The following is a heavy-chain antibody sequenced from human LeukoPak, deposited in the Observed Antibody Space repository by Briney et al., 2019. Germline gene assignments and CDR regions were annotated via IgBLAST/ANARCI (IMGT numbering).Heavy chain of an antibody. J-gene: IGHJ4*02. CDR3: ASAYYGGSFGAPDY. CDR1: GNTFTAYY. CDR2: INPNSGAT. V-gene: IGHV1-2*02. D-gene: IGHD2-15*01. Sequence: ASVKVPCKASGNTFTAYYMHWVRQAPGQGLEWMGCINPNSGATNYAQSFQGRVTMTRDTSISKAYLELSRLRSDDTAVYYCASAYYGGSFGAPDYWGQGTLVTVSS.